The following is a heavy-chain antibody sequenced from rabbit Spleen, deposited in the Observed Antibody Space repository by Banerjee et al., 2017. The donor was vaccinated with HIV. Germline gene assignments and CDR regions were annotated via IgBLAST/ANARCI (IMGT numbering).Heavy chain of an antibody. CDR2: IYIIGGTT. Sequence: QLKEIGGGLVQPGGSLTLSCKASGFDFRGDYMSWVRQAQGKGLEWIVCIYIIGGTTDCASWVDGRFTISSDNAQNALDLQMNSLTAADTATYFCARARDTCDDVGDYARLDLWGQGTLVTVS. J-gene: IGHJ3*01. D-gene: IGHD2-1*01. V-gene: IGHV1S7*01. CDR1: GFDFRGDY. CDR3: ARARDTCDDVGDYARLDL.